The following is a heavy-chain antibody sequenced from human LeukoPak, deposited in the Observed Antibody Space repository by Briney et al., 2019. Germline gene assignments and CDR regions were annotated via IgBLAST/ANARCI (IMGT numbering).Heavy chain of an antibody. CDR3: ARDGSCSDF. CDR2: IKGDGSKI. CDR1: GFTFREYW. J-gene: IGHJ4*02. V-gene: IGHV3-7*01. D-gene: IGHD2-15*01. Sequence: GGSLRLSCGASGFTFREYWMSWVRQAPRRGPEWVANIKGDGSKIYYVDSVKGRFTISRDNDKNSLYLQMNNLRVEDTAVYHCARDGSCSDFWGQGALVTVSS.